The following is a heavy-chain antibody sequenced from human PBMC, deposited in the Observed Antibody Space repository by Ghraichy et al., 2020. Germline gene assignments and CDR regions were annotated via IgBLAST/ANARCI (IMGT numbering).Heavy chain of an antibody. Sequence: GGSLRLSCVASGFTFSSSWMAWVRQAPGRGLEWVAGMNQDGSQKGHVDSVKGRFTISRDNAKNSLYLQMNSLRDEDTAVYYCARDPSYGAVDYCGQGTMGTVSS. J-gene: IGHJ4*02. D-gene: IGHD4/OR15-4a*01. CDR1: GFTFSSSW. CDR3: ARDPSYGAVDY. V-gene: IGHV3-7*03. CDR2: MNQDGSQK.